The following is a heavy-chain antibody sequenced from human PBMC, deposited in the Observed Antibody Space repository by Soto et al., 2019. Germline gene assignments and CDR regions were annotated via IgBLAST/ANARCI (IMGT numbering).Heavy chain of an antibody. CDR1: GFTFSSYS. J-gene: IGHJ4*02. Sequence: EVQLVESGGGLVQPGGSLRLSCAASGFTFSSYSMNWVRQAPGKGLEWVSYISSSSSTIYYADSVKGRFTISRDNAKNSLYLQINSLRAEDTAVYYCARDTGDYGEWFDYWGQGTLVTVSS. CDR3: ARDTGDYGEWFDY. D-gene: IGHD4-17*01. V-gene: IGHV3-48*01. CDR2: ISSSSSTI.